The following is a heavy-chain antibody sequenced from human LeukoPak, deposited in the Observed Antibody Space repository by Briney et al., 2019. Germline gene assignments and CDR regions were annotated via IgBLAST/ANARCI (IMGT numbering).Heavy chain of an antibody. Sequence: SETLSLTCTVSGGSISSSGYYCGWIRQPPRKGLEWFGRIEYSGSPYYNPSLKSRVTISVDTSKNQFSLKLSSVTAADTAVYYCARLEYYYDSSGYISLFFDYWGQGTLVTVSS. CDR3: ARLEYYYDSSGYISLFFDY. J-gene: IGHJ4*02. D-gene: IGHD3-22*01. CDR1: GGSISSSGYY. CDR2: IEYSGSP. V-gene: IGHV4-39*01.